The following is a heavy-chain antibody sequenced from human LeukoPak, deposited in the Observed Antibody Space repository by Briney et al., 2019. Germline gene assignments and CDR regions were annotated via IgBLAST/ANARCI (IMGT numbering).Heavy chain of an antibody. Sequence: SETLSLTCSVSGGSISSYYWSWIRQPPGKGLEWIGYIYYSGSTNYNPSLKSRVTISVDTSKNQFSLKLSSVTAADTAVYYCARDREGYSGHADWFDPWGQGTLVTVSS. CDR1: GGSISSYY. J-gene: IGHJ5*02. D-gene: IGHD5-12*01. CDR3: ARDREGYSGHADWFDP. V-gene: IGHV4-59*01. CDR2: IYYSGST.